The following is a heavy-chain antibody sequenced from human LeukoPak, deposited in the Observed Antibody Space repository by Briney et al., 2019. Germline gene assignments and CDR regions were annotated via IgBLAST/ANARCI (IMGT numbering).Heavy chain of an antibody. J-gene: IGHJ6*02. Sequence: GGSPRLSCAASGFTFSSYSMNWVRQAPGKGLEWVSSISSSSSYIYYADSVKGRFTISRDNAKNSLYLQMNSLRAEDTAVYYCARELLWFGELLDYYYYYGMDVWGQGTTVTVSS. CDR1: GFTFSSYS. V-gene: IGHV3-21*01. CDR3: ARELLWFGELLDYYYYYGMDV. D-gene: IGHD3-10*01. CDR2: ISSSSSYI.